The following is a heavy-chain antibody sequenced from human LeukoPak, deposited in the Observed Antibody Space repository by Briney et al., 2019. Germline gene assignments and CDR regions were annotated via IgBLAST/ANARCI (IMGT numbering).Heavy chain of an antibody. CDR2: ISHDGSNK. J-gene: IGHJ4*02. Sequence: GGSLRLSCAASGFNLSSYATHWVRQAPGEGLEWVAVISHDGSNKFYSDSVKGRFTISRDNSKNTLYLQMNSLRAEDTAVYYCAKRGSCISTSCLSTAFDSWGQGTLVTVSS. D-gene: IGHD2-2*01. V-gene: IGHV3-30*18. CDR1: GFNLSSYA. CDR3: AKRGSCISTSCLSTAFDS.